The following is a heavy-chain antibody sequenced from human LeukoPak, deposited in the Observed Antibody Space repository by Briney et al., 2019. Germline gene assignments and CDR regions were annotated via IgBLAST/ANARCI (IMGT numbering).Heavy chain of an antibody. CDR2: IRSDSHT. V-gene: IGHV3-23*05. D-gene: IGHD3-10*01. CDR1: GFTFSNYA. J-gene: IGHJ4*02. Sequence: PGGSLRLSCVASGFTFSNYAMTWVRQAPGKGLEWVSAIRSDSHTYYADSVQGRFTIPRDNSKNTVYLQMSSLRAEDTAVYYCAKVVDRLISFGEFEYWGQGTLVTVSS. CDR3: AKVVDRLISFGEFEY.